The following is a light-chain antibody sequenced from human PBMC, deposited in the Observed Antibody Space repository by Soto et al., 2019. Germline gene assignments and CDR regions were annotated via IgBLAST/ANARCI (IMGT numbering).Light chain of an antibody. CDR3: QVWDANTDHVV. CDR2: DDA. Sequence: SYELTQPPSVSVASGQTARLTCGGSNIGSKTVHWYQQKPGQAPVLVVYDDADRPSGIPERFSGSNSGNTAALTISRVEAGHEADYYCQVWDANTDHVVFGGGTKLTVL. CDR1: NIGSKT. V-gene: IGLV3-21*02. J-gene: IGLJ2*01.